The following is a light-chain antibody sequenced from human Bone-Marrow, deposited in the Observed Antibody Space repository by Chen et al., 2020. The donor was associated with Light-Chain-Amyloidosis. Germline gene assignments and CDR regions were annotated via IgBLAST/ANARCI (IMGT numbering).Light chain of an antibody. CDR1: QDISNH. V-gene: IGKV1-33*01. J-gene: IGKJ2*01. CDR2: DAS. Sequence: DIQMTQSPSSLSVSVGDRVTITCQASQDISNHLNWYQQKPGKAPKLLIYDASKLVTWVPSTFSGSGSGTDFTLTITTLQPEYIATYYCQQYDNFPLTFGQGTTL. CDR3: QQYDNFPLT.